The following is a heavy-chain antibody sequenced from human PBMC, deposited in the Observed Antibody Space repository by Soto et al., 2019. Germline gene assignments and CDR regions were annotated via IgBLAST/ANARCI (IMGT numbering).Heavy chain of an antibody. CDR2: IYFNGNT. CDR3: ASVTFGGIVLAH. Sequence: GSLRLSCAASGFTFSSYWMSWVRQAPGKGLEWIGYIYFNGNTKYNPSLEGRLTISIDTSKKEFSLKLTSVTAADAAVYYCASVTFGGIVLAHWGQGTLVTVSS. D-gene: IGHD3-16*01. CDR1: GFTFSSYW. J-gene: IGHJ4*02. V-gene: IGHV4-59*01.